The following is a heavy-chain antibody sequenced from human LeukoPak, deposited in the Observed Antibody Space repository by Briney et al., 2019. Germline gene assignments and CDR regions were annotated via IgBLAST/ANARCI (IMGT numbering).Heavy chain of an antibody. D-gene: IGHD2-2*01. V-gene: IGHV3-30*01. CDR1: GFTVSSYD. J-gene: IGHJ6*03. CDR3: WRAGSIPGAGYYHYSYYYMDV. CDR2: ISYDGSNK. Sequence: PAGSLTLSCADSGFTVSSYDRVWVREAPGKGQEWVAVISYDGSNKYYADSVKGRFTISRDTSKNTLYLQMNSLRAEDTAVYYCWRAGSIPGAGYYHYSYYYMDVWGKGTTVTVSS.